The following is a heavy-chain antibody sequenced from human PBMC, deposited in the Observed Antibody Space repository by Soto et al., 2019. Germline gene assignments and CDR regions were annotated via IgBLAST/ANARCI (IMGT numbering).Heavy chain of an antibody. J-gene: IGHJ4*02. V-gene: IGHV1-69*01. CDR1: GGTFSSYS. D-gene: IGHD1-26*01. Sequence: QAQLVHSGAEVKKPGSSVKVSCKASGGTFSSYSINWVRQAPGQGLEWMGEIIPIFGTANYAQKFQGRVTITADESTSTAYMELSSLRSEDTAVYYCARDGGRHSGGIDYWGQGTLVTVSS. CDR3: ARDGGRHSGGIDY. CDR2: IIPIFGTA.